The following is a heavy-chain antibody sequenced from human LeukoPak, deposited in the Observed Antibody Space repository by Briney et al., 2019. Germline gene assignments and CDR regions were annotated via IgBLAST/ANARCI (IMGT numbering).Heavy chain of an antibody. CDR3: ATAGAAAGGYYFDY. CDR2: VDPEDGET. Sequence: ATVKISCMVSGYTFTDYYMHWVHQAPGNGLEWLGLVDPEDGETIYAEKFQGRVTITADTSTDTAYTELSSLRSEDTAVYYCATAGAAAGGYYFDYWGQGTLVTVSS. V-gene: IGHV1-69-2*01. D-gene: IGHD6-13*01. CDR1: GYTFTDYY. J-gene: IGHJ4*02.